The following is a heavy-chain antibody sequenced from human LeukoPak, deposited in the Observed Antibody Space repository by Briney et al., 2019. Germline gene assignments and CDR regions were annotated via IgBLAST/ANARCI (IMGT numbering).Heavy chain of an antibody. Sequence: GGSLRLSCAASGFTFSSYGMHWVRQAPGKGLEWVAVISYDGSNKYYADSVKGRFTISRDNSKNTLYLQMNSLRAEDTAVYYCAIPPLSGTGSSRPLAEMDVWGQGTTVTVSS. CDR3: AIPPLSGTGSSRPLAEMDV. CDR2: ISYDGSNK. J-gene: IGHJ6*02. D-gene: IGHD3-10*01. V-gene: IGHV3-30*03. CDR1: GFTFSSYG.